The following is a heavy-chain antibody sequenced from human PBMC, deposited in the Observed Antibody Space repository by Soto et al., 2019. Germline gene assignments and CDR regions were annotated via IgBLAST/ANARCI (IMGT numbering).Heavy chain of an antibody. Sequence: QVQLVESGGGVVQPGRSLRLSCAASGFTFSSYGMHWVRQAPGKGLEWVAVIWYDGSNKYYADSVKGRFTISRDNSKNTLDLAMNRPGAEDTGVYYWAAQMGVRGYPHKGPFDYWGQGTLVTVSS. J-gene: IGHJ4*02. V-gene: IGHV3-33*01. CDR1: GFTFSSYG. CDR2: IWYDGSNK. D-gene: IGHD5-12*01. CDR3: AAQMGVRGYPHKGPFDY.